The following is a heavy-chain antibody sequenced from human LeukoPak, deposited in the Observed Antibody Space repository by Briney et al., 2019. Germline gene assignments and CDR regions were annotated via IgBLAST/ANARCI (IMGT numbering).Heavy chain of an antibody. V-gene: IGHV4-59*01. CDR1: GGSISSYY. J-gene: IGHJ4*02. CDR3: ARAKRHPSDDYGGNHLDY. CDR2: IYYSGST. D-gene: IGHD4-23*01. Sequence: SETLSLTCTVSGGSISSYYWSWIRQPPGKGLEWIGYIYYSGSTNYNPSLKSRVTISVDTSKNQFSLKLSSVTAADTAVYCCARAKRHPSDDYGGNHLDYWGQGTLVTVSS.